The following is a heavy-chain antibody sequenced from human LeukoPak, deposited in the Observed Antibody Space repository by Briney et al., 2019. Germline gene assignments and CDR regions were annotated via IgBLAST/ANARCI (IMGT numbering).Heavy chain of an antibody. CDR3: ARSEYYYDSSGSIDC. D-gene: IGHD3-22*01. V-gene: IGHV4-31*03. CDR2: IYYSGST. Sequence: PSETLSLTCTVSGGSISSGGYYWSWIRQHPGKGLEWIGYIYYSGSTYYNPSLKSRVTISVDTSKNQFSLKLSSVTAADTAVYYCARSEYYYDSSGSIDCWGQGTLVTVSS. CDR1: GGSISSGGYY. J-gene: IGHJ4*02.